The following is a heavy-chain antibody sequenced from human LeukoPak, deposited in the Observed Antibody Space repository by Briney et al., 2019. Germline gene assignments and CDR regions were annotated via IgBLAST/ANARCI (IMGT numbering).Heavy chain of an antibody. CDR2: ISGSGGST. D-gene: IGHD3-22*01. V-gene: IGHV3-23*01. CDR1: GFTFSSYA. J-gene: IGHJ4*02. Sequence: GGSLRLSCAASGFTFSSYAMSWVRQAPGKGLEWASAISGSGGSTYYADSVKGRFTISRDNSKNTPYLQMNSLRAEDTAVYYCARDRYYDSSGTSGVYYFDYWGQGTLVTVSS. CDR3: ARDRYYDSSGTSGVYYFDY.